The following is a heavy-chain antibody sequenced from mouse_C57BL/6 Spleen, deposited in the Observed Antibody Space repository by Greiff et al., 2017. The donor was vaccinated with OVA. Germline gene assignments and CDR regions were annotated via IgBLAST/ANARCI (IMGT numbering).Heavy chain of an antibody. Sequence: VQGVESGPELVKPGASVKISCKASGYAFSSSWMNWVKQRPGKGLEWIGRIYPGDGDTNYNGKFKGKATLTADKSSSTAYMQLSSLTSEDSAVYFCARGLGGQGFDYWGQGTTLTVSS. CDR2: IYPGDGDT. D-gene: IGHD3-3*01. V-gene: IGHV1-82*01. CDR3: ARGLGGQGFDY. J-gene: IGHJ2*01. CDR1: GYAFSSSW.